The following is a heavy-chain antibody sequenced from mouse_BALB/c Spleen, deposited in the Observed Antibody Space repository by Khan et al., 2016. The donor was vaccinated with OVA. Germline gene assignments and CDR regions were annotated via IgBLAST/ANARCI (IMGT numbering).Heavy chain of an antibody. CDR1: GYTFTSYW. CDR2: IYPGSGST. V-gene: IGHV1S22*01. CDR3: TKWSDWCAY. Sequence: LQQSGSELVRPGASVKLSCKASGYTFTSYWMHWVKQRPGQGLEWIGDIYPGSGSTNYDEKFKSKATLTVDTSSSTAYMQLSSLTSEDSAVYYCTKWSDWCAYWGQGTLVTVSA. J-gene: IGHJ3*01.